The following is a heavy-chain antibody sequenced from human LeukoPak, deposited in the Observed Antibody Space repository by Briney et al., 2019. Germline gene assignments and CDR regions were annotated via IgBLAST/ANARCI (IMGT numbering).Heavy chain of an antibody. J-gene: IGHJ3*02. D-gene: IGHD3-10*01. V-gene: IGHV3-20*01. Sequence: AGGSRRLSCAASGFPFDDYGMNWVRQVPGKGLEWVSGINWNGGSTGYADSVKGRFTISRDNAKNSLYLQMNSLRAEDTALYHCARVGWDGSGSYTAFDIWGQGTMVTVSS. CDR1: GFPFDDYG. CDR3: ARVGWDGSGSYTAFDI. CDR2: INWNGGST.